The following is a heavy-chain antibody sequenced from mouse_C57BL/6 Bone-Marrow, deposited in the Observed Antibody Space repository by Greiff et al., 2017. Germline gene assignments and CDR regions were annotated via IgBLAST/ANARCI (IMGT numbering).Heavy chain of an antibody. CDR3: ARSLYYGSSYDYAMDY. J-gene: IGHJ4*01. CDR1: GYTFTSYW. D-gene: IGHD1-1*01. V-gene: IGHV1-53*01. Sequence: VQLQQPGTELVKPGASVKLSCKASGYTFTSYWMHWVKQRPGQGLEWIGNINPSNGGTNYNEKFKSKATLTVDKSSSTAYMQLSSLTSEDSAVYYCARSLYYGSSYDYAMDYWGQGTSVTVSS. CDR2: INPSNGGT.